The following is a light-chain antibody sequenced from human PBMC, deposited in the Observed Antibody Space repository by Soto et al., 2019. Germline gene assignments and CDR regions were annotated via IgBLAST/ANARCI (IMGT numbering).Light chain of an antibody. CDR1: QDVGTNY. J-gene: IGKJ2*01. Sequence: EVVLTQSPGTLSLSPGEGATLSCSSSQDVGTNYLDWYQQKPGQATRLLIFGASSRASGVPGKFRGSGSGTGFTCTISRLEPEDSAVYYCQQFINSQFRYIFGQGTKLEI. CDR2: GAS. CDR3: QQFINSQFRYI. V-gene: IGKV3-20*01.